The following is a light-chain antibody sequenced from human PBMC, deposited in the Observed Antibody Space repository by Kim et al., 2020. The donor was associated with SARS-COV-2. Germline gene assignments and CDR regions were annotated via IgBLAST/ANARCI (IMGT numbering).Light chain of an antibody. CDR2: RDT. Sequence: VAVGQRARITWGGTHIENKNLPWYQQKPGQAPILVIYRDTNRPSGIPERFSGSNSGNTATLTISRAQAGDESDYYCQVWDSSIGVFGGGTKLTVL. CDR1: HIENKN. J-gene: IGLJ2*01. CDR3: QVWDSSIGV. V-gene: IGLV3-9*01.